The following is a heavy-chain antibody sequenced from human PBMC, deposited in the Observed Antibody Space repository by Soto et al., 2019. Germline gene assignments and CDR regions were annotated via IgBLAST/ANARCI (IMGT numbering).Heavy chain of an antibody. V-gene: IGHV3-21*01. Sequence: EVQLVESGGGLVKPGGSLRLSCAASGFTFSSYSMNWVRQAPGKGLEWVSSISSSSIYIYYPDSVKGRFTISRDNAKNSLYLQMNSLRAEDTAVYYCARVGYYDSSGYYYGGGSYFDYWGQGTLVTVSS. CDR2: ISSSSIYI. D-gene: IGHD3-22*01. CDR1: GFTFSSYS. J-gene: IGHJ4*02. CDR3: ARVGYYDSSGYYYGGGSYFDY.